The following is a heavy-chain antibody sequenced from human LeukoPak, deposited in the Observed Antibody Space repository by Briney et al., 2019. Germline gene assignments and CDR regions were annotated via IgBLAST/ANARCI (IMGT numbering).Heavy chain of an antibody. V-gene: IGHV4-59*08. Sequence: PSETLSLTCTVSGGSINTYYWSWIRQPPGKGREWIGYKHHRGTSNYNPSLQSRVMMSLDTSQNQFSLKLPSVTAADTAFYYCAKLEAGTGNWFDPWGQGTLVTVSS. D-gene: IGHD1-1*01. CDR1: GGSINTYY. CDR2: KHHRGTS. J-gene: IGHJ5*02. CDR3: AKLEAGTGNWFDP.